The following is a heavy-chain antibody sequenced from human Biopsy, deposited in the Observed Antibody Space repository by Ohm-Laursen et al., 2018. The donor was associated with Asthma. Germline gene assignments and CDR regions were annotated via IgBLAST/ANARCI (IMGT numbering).Heavy chain of an antibody. J-gene: IGHJ3*02. CDR1: GYTFISYA. CDR2: INAGNGNT. Sequence: GASVKVSCNASGYTFISYAIHWVRQAPGQRLEWMGWINAGNGNTKYSQKFQGRVTITRDTSASTAYMELSSLRSEDTAVYYCARTYCDFLAGQVNDAFGIWGQGTMVTVSS. V-gene: IGHV1-3*01. D-gene: IGHD3-9*01. CDR3: ARTYCDFLAGQVNDAFGI.